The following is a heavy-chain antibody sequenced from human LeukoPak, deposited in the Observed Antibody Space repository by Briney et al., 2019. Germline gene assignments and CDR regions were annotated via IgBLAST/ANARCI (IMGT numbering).Heavy chain of an antibody. V-gene: IGHV4-59*08. Sequence: PSETLSLTCSVSGGSISPFFWSWIRQPPGKGLEWIGYIYYSGVTNYNPSLESRVTISVDTSKNQFSLELTSLTAADSAVYFCARYGLSDTSGYFFGYWGQGAQVTVSS. CDR3: ARYGLSDTSGYFFGY. CDR2: IYYSGVT. D-gene: IGHD3-22*01. CDR1: GGSISPFF. J-gene: IGHJ4*02.